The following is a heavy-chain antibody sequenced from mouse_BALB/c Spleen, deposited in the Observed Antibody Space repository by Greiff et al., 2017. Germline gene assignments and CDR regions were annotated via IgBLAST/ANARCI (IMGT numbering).Heavy chain of an antibody. J-gene: IGHJ3*01. V-gene: IGHV5-17*02. CDR1: GFTFSSFG. Sequence: EVQVVESGGGLVQPGGSRKLSCAASGFTFSSFGMHWVRQAPEKGLEWVAYISSGSSTIYYADTVKGRFTISRDNPKNTLFLQMTSLRSEDTAMYYCARSEGYGGFAYWGQGTLVTVSA. CDR2: ISSGSSTI. D-gene: IGHD2-2*01. CDR3: ARSEGYGGFAY.